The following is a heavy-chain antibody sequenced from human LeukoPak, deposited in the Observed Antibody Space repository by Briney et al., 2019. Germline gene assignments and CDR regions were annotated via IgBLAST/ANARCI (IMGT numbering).Heavy chain of an antibody. CDR3: ARLDYDYVWGSFRPYIFFDY. J-gene: IGHJ4*02. Sequence: PSETLSLTCTVSGGSISSSSYYWGWIRQPPGKGLEWIGSIYYSGNTYYNASLKSQVSISIDTSKNQFSLRLTSVTAADTAVYYCARLDYDYVWGSFRPYIFFDYWGQGTLVTVSS. D-gene: IGHD3-16*01. CDR1: GGSISSSSYY. CDR2: IYYSGNT. V-gene: IGHV4-39*01.